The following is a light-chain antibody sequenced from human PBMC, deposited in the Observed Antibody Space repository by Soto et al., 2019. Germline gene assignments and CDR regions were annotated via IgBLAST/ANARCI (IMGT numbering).Light chain of an antibody. Sequence: DIEMTQSPASLSASVGDRVTITCRASQSIISNLNWYQHKSGKAPKLLIYAASSLHSGVPSRFSGSGSGTDFTLTISSLQAEDFGTYYCQQAYNSPRTFGQGTKVEIK. V-gene: IGKV1-39*01. J-gene: IGKJ1*01. CDR3: QQAYNSPRT. CDR2: AAS. CDR1: QSIISN.